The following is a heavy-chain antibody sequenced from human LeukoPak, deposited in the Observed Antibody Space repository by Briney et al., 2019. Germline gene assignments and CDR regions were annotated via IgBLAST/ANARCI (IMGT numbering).Heavy chain of an antibody. D-gene: IGHD6-19*01. J-gene: IGHJ5*02. CDR2: ISAYNGNT. CDR1: GYTFTSYG. CDR3: AREGSGWYRNWFDP. Sequence: ASVKVSCKASGYTFTSYGISWVRQAPGQGLEWMGWISAYNGNTNYAQKLQGRVTMTTDTSTSTAYMELSSLRSEDTAVYYCAREGSGWYRNWFDPWGQGTLVTVSS. V-gene: IGHV1-18*01.